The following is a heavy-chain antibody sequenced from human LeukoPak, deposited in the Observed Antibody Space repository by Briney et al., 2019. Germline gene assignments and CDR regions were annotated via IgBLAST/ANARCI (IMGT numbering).Heavy chain of an antibody. CDR1: GLSFSSYA. Sequence: GGSLRLSCAASGLSFSSYAMNWVRQAPGKGLEWVSSISGGGGDTYYADSLRGRFTISRDNSKNTLYLQMSSLRVEDTAVYYCAKDVGSGSPHYHYYGLDVWGQGTTVTVSS. D-gene: IGHD3-10*01. V-gene: IGHV3-23*01. CDR3: AKDVGSGSPHYHYYGLDV. CDR2: ISGGGGDT. J-gene: IGHJ6*02.